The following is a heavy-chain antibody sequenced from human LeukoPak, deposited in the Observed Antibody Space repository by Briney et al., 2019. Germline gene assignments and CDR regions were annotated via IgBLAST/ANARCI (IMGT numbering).Heavy chain of an antibody. D-gene: IGHD6-13*01. CDR1: GFTFSSYD. CDR2: ISNDGTNK. V-gene: IGHV3-30*18. Sequence: GGSLRLSCAASGFTFSSYDIHWVRQAPGKGLEWVTVISNDGTNKYYADSVKGRFTVSRDNSKNTVYLQMNSLRAEDTAVYYCAKDYSSSWPVNYYYYYGMDVWGQGTTVTDSS. CDR3: AKDYSSSWPVNYYYYYGMDV. J-gene: IGHJ6*02.